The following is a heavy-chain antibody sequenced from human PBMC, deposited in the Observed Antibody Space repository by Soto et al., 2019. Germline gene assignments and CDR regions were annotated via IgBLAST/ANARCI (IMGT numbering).Heavy chain of an antibody. CDR2: IWYDGSNK. V-gene: IGHV3-33*01. CDR3: ARTYYDSSGYYYLYYFDY. CDR1: GFTFSSYG. J-gene: IGHJ4*02. Sequence: GGSLRLSCAASGFTFSSYGMHWVRQAPGKGLEWVAVIWYDGSNKYYADSVKGRFTISRDNSKNTLYLQMNSLRAEDTAVYYCARTYYDSSGYYYLYYFDYWGQGTLVTVSS. D-gene: IGHD3-22*01.